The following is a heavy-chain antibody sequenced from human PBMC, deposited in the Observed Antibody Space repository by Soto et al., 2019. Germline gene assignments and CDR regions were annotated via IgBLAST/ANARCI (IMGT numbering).Heavy chain of an antibody. J-gene: IGHJ4*02. D-gene: IGHD1-26*01. CDR1: GYSITSGYY. Sequence: KTSETLSLTCAVSGYSITSGYYWGLIRQPPGKGLEWIGSFYHSGSPYYNPSLKSRVTISVDTSKNQFSLQLSSVTAADTAVYYCASGGGTYYLVYWGQGTLVTVSS. CDR3: ASGGGTYYLVY. V-gene: IGHV4-38-2*01. CDR2: FYHSGSP.